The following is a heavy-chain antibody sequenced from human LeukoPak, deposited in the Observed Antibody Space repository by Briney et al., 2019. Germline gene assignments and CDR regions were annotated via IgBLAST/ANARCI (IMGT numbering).Heavy chain of an antibody. CDR3: ARDDTLGY. D-gene: IGHD2-15*01. J-gene: IGHJ4*02. V-gene: IGHV4-39*02. CDR1: GASMSSNSFY. CDR2: IYYSGTT. Sequence: PSETLSLTCTVSGASMSSNSFYWAWVRQPPGKGLEWIGSIYYSGTTNYNPSLRSRVTISVDTSKNQFSLKLTSVTAADTAVYYCARDDTLGYWGQGTLATVSS.